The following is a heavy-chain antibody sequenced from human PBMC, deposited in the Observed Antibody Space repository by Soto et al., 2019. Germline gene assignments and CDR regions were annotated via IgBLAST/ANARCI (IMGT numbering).Heavy chain of an antibody. D-gene: IGHD3-22*01. CDR1: GFTFSSYS. J-gene: IGHJ4*02. Sequence: GGSLRLPCAASGFTFSSYSMNWVRQAPGKGLEWVSSISSSSSYIYYADSVKGRFTISRDNAKNSLYLQMNSLRAEDTAVYYCARDITPLSSGDYDYLGQGTLVTLSS. CDR3: ARDITPLSSGDYDY. CDR2: ISSSSSYI. V-gene: IGHV3-21*01.